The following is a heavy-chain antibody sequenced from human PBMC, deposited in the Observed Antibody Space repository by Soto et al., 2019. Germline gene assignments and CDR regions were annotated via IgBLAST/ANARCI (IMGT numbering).Heavy chain of an antibody. CDR2: IYPXDXXT. Sequence: GESLKISCKGSGYSFTSYWIGWVRQMPGKGLEXXGXIYPXDXXTXXXPSFQGQVTISADKSISTAYLQWSSLKASDTAMYYCASYQGYYFDYWGQGTLVTV. V-gene: IGHV5-51*01. D-gene: IGHD2-2*01. J-gene: IGHJ4*02. CDR1: GYSFTSYW. CDR3: ASYQGYYFDY.